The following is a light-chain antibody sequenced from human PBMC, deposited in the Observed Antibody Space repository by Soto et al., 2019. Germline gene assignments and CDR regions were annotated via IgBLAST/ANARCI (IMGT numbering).Light chain of an antibody. CDR2: EVS. V-gene: IGLV2-8*01. CDR1: SSDVGGYNY. CDR3: SSYAGSNNPPYV. J-gene: IGLJ1*01. Sequence: QSALTQPPSASGSPGQSVTISCTGTSSDVGGYNYVSWYQQHPGKAPKLMIYEVSKRPSGVPDRFSGSKSGNTASLTVSGLRAEYEADYYCSSYAGSNNPPYVFGTGTKVTVL.